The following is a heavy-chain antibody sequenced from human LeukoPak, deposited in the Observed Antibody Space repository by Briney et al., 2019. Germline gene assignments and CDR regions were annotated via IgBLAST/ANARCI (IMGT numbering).Heavy chain of an antibody. J-gene: IGHJ4*02. CDR3: ARDEYYYGSGSYYTFDY. D-gene: IGHD3-10*01. V-gene: IGHV4-39*07. Sequence: KPSETLSLTCIVSGGSISTNSYSWGWLRQPPGKGLEWIGTLYYNGNSYYTPSLERRVTMSVDTSKNQFSLKLSSVTAADTAVYYCARDEYYYGSGSYYTFDYWGQGTLVTVSS. CDR1: GGSISTNSYS. CDR2: LYYNGNS.